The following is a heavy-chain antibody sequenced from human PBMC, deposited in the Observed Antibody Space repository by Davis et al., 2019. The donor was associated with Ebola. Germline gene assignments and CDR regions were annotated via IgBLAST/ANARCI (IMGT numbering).Heavy chain of an antibody. D-gene: IGHD2-15*01. CDR3: AKDMAAGLLAYYYYGMDV. J-gene: IGHJ6*02. CDR2: ISSSGSTI. V-gene: IGHV3-11*01. CDR1: GFTFSDYY. Sequence: GESLKISCAASGFTFSDYYMSWIRQAPGKGLQWVSYISSSGSTIYYADSVKGRFTLSRDNAKNSLYLQMNSLRAEDTALYYCAKDMAAGLLAYYYYGMDVWGQGTTVTVSS.